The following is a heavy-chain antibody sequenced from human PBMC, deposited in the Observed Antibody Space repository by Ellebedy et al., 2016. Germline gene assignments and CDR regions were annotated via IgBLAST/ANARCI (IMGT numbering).Heavy chain of an antibody. J-gene: IGHJ6*02. CDR3: ARRIRVGGYFGLGVDV. V-gene: IGHV3-7*01. D-gene: IGHD3-9*01. CDR2: IKQDGSEK. CDR1: GFNFSNSW. Sequence: GESLKISCTASGFNFSNSWMSWVRQAPQKGLEWVANIKQDGSEKYYVDSVKGRFTISGDYTKNSLYLQMNSLRAEDTALYYCARRIRVGGYFGLGVDVWGQGTTVTVSS.